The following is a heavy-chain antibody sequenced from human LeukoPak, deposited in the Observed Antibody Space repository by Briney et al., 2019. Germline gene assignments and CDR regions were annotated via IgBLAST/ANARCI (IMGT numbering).Heavy chain of an antibody. CDR2: INYSGST. J-gene: IGHJ4*02. CDR3: ARHRGQDGTLDY. V-gene: IGHV4-59*08. CDR1: GGSISSYY. D-gene: IGHD1-26*01. Sequence: KPSETLSLTCTVSGGSISSYYWSWIGQPPGKGLEWIAYINYSGSTNYSPSLKSRVTISVDTSKDQFSLKLNSVTAADTAVYYCARHRGQDGTLDYWGQGTLVTVSS.